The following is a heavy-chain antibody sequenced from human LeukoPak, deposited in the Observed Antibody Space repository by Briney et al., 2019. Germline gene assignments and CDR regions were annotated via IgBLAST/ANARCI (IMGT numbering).Heavy chain of an antibody. J-gene: IGHJ1*01. Sequence: GGSLRLSCAASGFTFSSYWMSWVRQAPGKGLEWVANIKQDGSEKYYVDSVKGRFTISRDNAKNSLYLQMNSLRAEDTAVYYCARAGPYYYDSSRGRLQHWGQGTLVTVSS. D-gene: IGHD3-22*01. CDR1: GFTFSSYW. V-gene: IGHV3-7*03. CDR3: ARAGPYYYDSSRGRLQH. CDR2: IKQDGSEK.